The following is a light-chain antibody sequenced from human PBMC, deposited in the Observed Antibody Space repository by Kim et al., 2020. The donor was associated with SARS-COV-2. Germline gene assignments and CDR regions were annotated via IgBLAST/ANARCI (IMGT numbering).Light chain of an antibody. Sequence: DTTLTQSPAFILATPGDKVNISCKASEDIDDDMNWYQQRPGEAALFIIRESTTLVRGISPRFSGSGLGTDFTLTISNIGSEDAAYYFCLQHDNFPLTFGQGTKVDNQT. J-gene: IGKJ1*01. CDR2: EST. V-gene: IGKV5-2*01. CDR1: EDIDDD. CDR3: LQHDNFPLT.